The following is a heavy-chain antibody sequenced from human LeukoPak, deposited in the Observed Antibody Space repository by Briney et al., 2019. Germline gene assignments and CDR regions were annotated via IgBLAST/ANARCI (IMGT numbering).Heavy chain of an antibody. Sequence: PGGSLRLSCAVSGFTFSTYGMHWVRQAPGKGLEWVASVSYDGSNKFYADSVKGRFTISRDNSKNTLYLQMNSLRDEDTAVYYCAKGGCSSTTCYGNSWGPGTLVTVSS. CDR3: AKGGCSSTTCYGNS. CDR1: GFTFSTYG. CDR2: VSYDGSNK. V-gene: IGHV3-30*18. D-gene: IGHD2-2*01. J-gene: IGHJ4*02.